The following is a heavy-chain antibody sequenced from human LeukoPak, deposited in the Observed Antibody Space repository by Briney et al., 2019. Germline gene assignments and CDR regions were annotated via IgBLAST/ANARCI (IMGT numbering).Heavy chain of an antibody. Sequence: ASVKVSCKASGYTFTSYDINWVRQATGQGLEWMGWMNPNSGNTGYAQKFQGRVTMTRNTSISTAYMELSSLRSEDTAVYYCARELYYYDSSGWNWFDPWGQGTLVTVSS. D-gene: IGHD3-22*01. CDR1: GYTFTSYD. CDR3: ARELYYYDSSGWNWFDP. V-gene: IGHV1-8*01. J-gene: IGHJ5*02. CDR2: MNPNSGNT.